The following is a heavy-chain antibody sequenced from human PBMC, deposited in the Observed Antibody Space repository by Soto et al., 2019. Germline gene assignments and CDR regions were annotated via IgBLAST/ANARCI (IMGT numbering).Heavy chain of an antibody. CDR2: IYYDGSNE. Sequence: ESGGGVVQPGRSLRLSCAASEFTFSNFGMHWVRQAPGKGLEWVAVIYYDGSNEYYADSVKGRFTMSRDNSKNTLYLQMNSLRAEDTAVYYCARVDVVVAADAFDIWGQGTMVTVSS. D-gene: IGHD2-15*01. CDR1: EFTFSNFG. CDR3: ARVDVVVAADAFDI. J-gene: IGHJ3*02. V-gene: IGHV3-33*01.